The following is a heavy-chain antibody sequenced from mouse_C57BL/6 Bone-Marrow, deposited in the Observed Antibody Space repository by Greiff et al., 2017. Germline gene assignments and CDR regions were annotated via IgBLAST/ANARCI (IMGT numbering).Heavy chain of an antibody. V-gene: IGHV14-2*01. D-gene: IGHD2-12*01. CDR3: TRRKRPAY. CDR2: IDPEDGET. CDR1: GFNIKDYY. J-gene: IGHJ2*01. Sequence: EVMLVEPGAELVKPGASVKLSCTASGFNIKDYYMHWVKQRTEQGLEWMGRIDPEDGETKYAPKFPGKATITADTSSTTAYLQLSSLTSEDTAVYYCTRRKRPAYWGQGTTLTVSA.